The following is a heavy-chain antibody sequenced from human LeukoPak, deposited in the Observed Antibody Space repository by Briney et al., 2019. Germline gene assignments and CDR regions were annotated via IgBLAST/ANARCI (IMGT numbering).Heavy chain of an antibody. CDR2: ISPSSRYI. V-gene: IGHV3-21*01. D-gene: IGHD2-2*01. CDR1: GFTLRNYD. J-gene: IGHJ5*02. Sequence: GGSLRLFCAASGFTLRNYDMNWVRQAPGKGLEWVSSISPSSRYIYYKDSVRGRFTISRDDAKNSLYLEMSSLRPEDTAVYYCARADCSSSTCYLRRSWFDPWGQGTLVTVSS. CDR3: ARADCSSSTCYLRRSWFDP.